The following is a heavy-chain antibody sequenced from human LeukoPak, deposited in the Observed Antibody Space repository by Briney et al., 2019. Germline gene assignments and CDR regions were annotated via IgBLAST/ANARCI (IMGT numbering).Heavy chain of an antibody. V-gene: IGHV3-23*01. D-gene: IGHD3-22*01. CDR1: GFTFSSYA. J-gene: IGHJ4*02. CDR3: AKPHYYDTSVSGTLDY. Sequence: PGGSLRLSCAASGFTFSSYAMSWVRQAPGKGLEWVSGISGSGGSTYYADSVKGRSTISRDNSKNTLYLQMNSLRAEDTAVYYCAKPHYYDTSVSGTLDYWGQGTLVTVSS. CDR2: ISGSGGST.